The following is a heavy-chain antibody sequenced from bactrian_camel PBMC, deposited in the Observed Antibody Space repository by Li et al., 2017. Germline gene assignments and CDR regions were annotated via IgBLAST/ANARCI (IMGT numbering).Heavy chain of an antibody. D-gene: IGHD5*01. CDR3: AASDYGVYDGHWYRADIYEY. V-gene: IGHV3S53*01. CDR1: GNIHLRYC. J-gene: IGHJ4*01. CDR2: IAGDGST. Sequence: HVQLVESGGGSVKSGGSLRLSCAASGNIHLRYCMGWFRQSPGKEREGAAVIAGDGSTTYAASVKGRFTISQDNAKNNLYLQMDSLTPEDTAMYHCAASDYGVYDGHWYRADIYEYWGQGTQVTVS.